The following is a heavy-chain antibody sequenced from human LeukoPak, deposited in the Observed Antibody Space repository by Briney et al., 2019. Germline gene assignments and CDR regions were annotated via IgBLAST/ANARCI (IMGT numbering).Heavy chain of an antibody. CDR2: IYTSGRT. CDR1: GGSISSYY. D-gene: IGHD6-13*01. V-gene: IGHV4-4*07. CDR3: ARGEYSSSWYPWFDP. Sequence: SETLSLTCTVSGGSISSYYWSWIRQPAGKGLEWIGRIYTSGRTNYNPSLKSRVTMSVDTSKNQFSLKLSSVTAADTAVYYCARGEYSSSWYPWFDPWGQGTLVTVSS. J-gene: IGHJ5*02.